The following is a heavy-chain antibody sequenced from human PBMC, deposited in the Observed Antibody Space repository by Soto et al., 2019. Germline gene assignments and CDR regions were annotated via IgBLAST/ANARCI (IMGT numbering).Heavy chain of an antibody. J-gene: IGHJ4*02. CDR1: GATFSSYA. Sequence: SVKVSCNASGATFSSYAISWVRQAPGQGREWMGGIIPIFGTANYAQKFQGRVTITADESTSTAYMELSSVRSEDAAVYYRAGATSSGYYYNFEYWGQGSLV. V-gene: IGHV1-69*13. CDR3: AGATSSGYYYNFEY. CDR2: IIPIFGTA. D-gene: IGHD3-22*01.